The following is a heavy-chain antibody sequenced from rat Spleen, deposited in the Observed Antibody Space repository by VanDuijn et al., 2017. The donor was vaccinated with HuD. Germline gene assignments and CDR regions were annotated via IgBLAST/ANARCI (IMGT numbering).Heavy chain of an antibody. CDR3: ARDWSTEFDY. J-gene: IGHJ2*01. Sequence: QVQLKESGPGLVQPSQTLSLTCTVSGFSLTSNGVTWVRQAPGKGLEWMGIIWGDGSTDYNSGLKSRLSISRDTSKSQVFLKMNSLQTEDTATYYCARDWSTEFDYWGQGVMVTVSS. V-gene: IGHV2-13*01. CDR2: IWGDGST. D-gene: IGHD1-11*01. CDR1: GFSLTSNG.